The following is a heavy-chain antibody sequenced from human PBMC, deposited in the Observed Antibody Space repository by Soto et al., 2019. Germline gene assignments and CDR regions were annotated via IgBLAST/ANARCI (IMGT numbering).Heavy chain of an antibody. V-gene: IGHV4-30-4*01. CDR3: AGERRDLYDFDY. D-gene: IGHD3-3*01. Sequence: PSETLSLTCTVSGGSISNGDFYWSWIRQPPGKGLEWIGFIFYSGSTYYNPSLKSRVTISVDTSKNQFSLNLTSVTAADTAVYYCAGERRDLYDFDYWGHGTLVTVSS. J-gene: IGHJ5*01. CDR1: GGSISNGDFY. CDR2: IFYSGST.